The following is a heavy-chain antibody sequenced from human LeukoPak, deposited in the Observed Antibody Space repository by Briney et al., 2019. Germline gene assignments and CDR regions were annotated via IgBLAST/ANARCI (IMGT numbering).Heavy chain of an antibody. CDR3: ARLSDIVVVPAAYFDY. CDR2: IYPGDSDT. V-gene: IGHV5-51*01. CDR1: GYSFTSYW. D-gene: IGHD2-2*01. Sequence: GVSLKISCKGSGYSFTSYWIGWVRQMPGKGLEWMGIIYPGDSDTRYSPSFQGQVTISADKSISTAYLQWSSLKASDTAMYYCARLSDIVVVPAAYFDYWGQGTLVTVSS. J-gene: IGHJ4*02.